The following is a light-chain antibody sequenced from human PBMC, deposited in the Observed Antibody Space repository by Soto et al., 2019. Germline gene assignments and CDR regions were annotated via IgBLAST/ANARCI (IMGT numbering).Light chain of an antibody. V-gene: IGKV1-39*01. Sequence: IRVTQSASALSASVGDRVTITCRASQCLXNYLNWYQHKPGQAPNVLXDAASTLQAGGPSRFRGSGSATDFTPTISSLQPEYCANYFCQQSKSSPPTFGGGTKVDIK. J-gene: IGKJ4*01. CDR3: QQSKSSPPT. CDR2: AAS. CDR1: QCLXNY.